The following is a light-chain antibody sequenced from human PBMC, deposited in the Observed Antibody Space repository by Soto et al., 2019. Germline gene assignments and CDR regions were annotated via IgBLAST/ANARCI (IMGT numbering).Light chain of an antibody. Sequence: EIMMTQSPPTLSVSPGETATLSCRASQSVSSSLAWYQQKPGQAPRLLIYGASTRATGTPDRFSGSGSETDFTLTISRLEPEDFAVYYCQQYGGSSYTFGQGTKV. V-gene: IGKV3-20*01. CDR3: QQYGGSSYT. J-gene: IGKJ2*01. CDR1: QSVSSS. CDR2: GAS.